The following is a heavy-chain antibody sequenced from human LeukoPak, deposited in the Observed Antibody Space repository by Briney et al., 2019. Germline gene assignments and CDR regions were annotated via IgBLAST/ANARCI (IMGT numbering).Heavy chain of an antibody. CDR1: GGSISGYY. Sequence: SETLSLTCTVSGGSISGYYWSWIRQPPGKGLEWVGYISYSGSTNYNPSLKSRVTISVDTSKNQFSLKLSSVTAADTAMYYCASSMVREPYFDYWGQGTLVTVSS. V-gene: IGHV4-59*01. D-gene: IGHD3-10*01. CDR3: ASSMVREPYFDY. J-gene: IGHJ4*02. CDR2: ISYSGST.